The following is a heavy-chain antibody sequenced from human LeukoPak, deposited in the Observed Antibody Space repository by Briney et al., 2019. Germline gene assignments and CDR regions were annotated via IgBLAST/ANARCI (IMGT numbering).Heavy chain of an antibody. CDR2: IRGTGGGT. CDR3: VKGRIATPGYAEKFLY. J-gene: IGHJ1*01. D-gene: IGHD6-13*01. Sequence: GGSLRLSCAVSGFTFGSYAMSWVRQTPGKGRQWVSAIRGTGGGTIYADSVKGRFAISRDNSKNTVYLQMNSLRVEDAAVYYCVKGRIATPGYAEKFLYWGQGTRVIVSS. V-gene: IGHV3-23*01. CDR1: GFTFGSYA.